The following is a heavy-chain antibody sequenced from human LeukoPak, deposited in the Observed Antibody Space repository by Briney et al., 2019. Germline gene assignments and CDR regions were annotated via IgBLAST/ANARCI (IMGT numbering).Heavy chain of an antibody. V-gene: IGHV5-51*01. D-gene: IGHD2-15*01. CDR1: GYNFITYW. CDR2: IYPGDSDT. CDR3: ARQQQFCSGGNCYSLNAFDL. J-gene: IGHJ3*01. Sequence: GESLKISCKGSGYNFITYWIGWVRQMPGKGLEWMGIIYPGDSDTRYSPSFQGQVTISADKSISTACLQWSSLKASDTAMYYCARQQQFCSGGNCYSLNAFDLWGQGTVVTVSS.